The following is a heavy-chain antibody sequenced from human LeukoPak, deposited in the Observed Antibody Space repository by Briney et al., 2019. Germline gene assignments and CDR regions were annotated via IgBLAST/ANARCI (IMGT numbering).Heavy chain of an antibody. CDR3: AREAGVWGNHYFDY. J-gene: IGHJ4*02. D-gene: IGHD3-16*01. CDR1: GGSISSGDYY. V-gene: IGHV4-30-4*01. CDR2: IYYSGST. Sequence: SETLSLTCTVSGGSISSGDYYWSWIRQPPGKGLEWIGYIYYSGSTYYNPSLKSRVTISVDTSKNQFSLKLSSVTAADTAVYYCAREAGVWGNHYFDYWGRGTLVTVSS.